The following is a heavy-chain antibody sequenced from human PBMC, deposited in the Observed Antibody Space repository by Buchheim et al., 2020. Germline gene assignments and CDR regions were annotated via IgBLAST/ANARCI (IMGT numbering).Heavy chain of an antibody. V-gene: IGHV3-33*01. Sequence: QVQLVESGGGVVQPGRSLRLSCAASGFTFSSYGMHWVRQAPGKGLEWVAVIWYDGSNKYYADSVKGRFTISRDNSKNTLYLQMNSLRAEDTAVYYCARDYESIVGAMYYFDYWGQGTL. D-gene: IGHD1-26*01. CDR2: IWYDGSNK. CDR3: ARDYESIVGAMYYFDY. J-gene: IGHJ4*02. CDR1: GFTFSSYG.